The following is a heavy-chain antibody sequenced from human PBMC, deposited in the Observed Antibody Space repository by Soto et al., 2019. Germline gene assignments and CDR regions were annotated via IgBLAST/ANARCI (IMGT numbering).Heavy chain of an antibody. CDR2: INPDSGGT. D-gene: IGHD3-3*01. J-gene: IGHJ5*02. CDR1: GYTFTGYY. V-gene: IGHV1-2*04. CDR3: ARAGVMDYDFWSGYYWFDP. Sequence: ASVKVSCKASGYTFTGYYMHWVRQAPGQGLEWMGWINPDSGGTNYAQKFQGWVTMTRDTSISTAYMELSRLRSDDTAVYYCARAGVMDYDFWSGYYWFDPWGQGTLVTVSS.